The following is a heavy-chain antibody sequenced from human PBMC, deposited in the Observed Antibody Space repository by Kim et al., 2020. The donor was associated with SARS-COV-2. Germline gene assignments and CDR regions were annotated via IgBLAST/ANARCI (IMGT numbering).Heavy chain of an antibody. CDR2: ISSSSSYI. CDR3: ARDLEVVPAAMSPGQNGMDV. CDR1: GFTFSSYS. J-gene: IGHJ6*02. D-gene: IGHD2-2*01. Sequence: GGSLRLSCAASGFTFSSYSMNWVRQAPGKGLEWVSSISSSSSYIYYADSVKGRFTISRDNAKNSLYLQMNSLRAEDTAVYYCARDLEVVPAAMSPGQNGMDVWGQGTTVTVSS. V-gene: IGHV3-21*01.